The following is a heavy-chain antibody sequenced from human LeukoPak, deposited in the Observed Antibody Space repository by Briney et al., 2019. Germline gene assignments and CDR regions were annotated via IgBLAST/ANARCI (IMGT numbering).Heavy chain of an antibody. J-gene: IGHJ4*02. CDR2: IYYSGST. CDR1: GGSISSYY. V-gene: IGHV4-59*01. D-gene: IGHD1-26*01. CDR3: ARDRGSYFDY. Sequence: SETLSLTCTVSGGSISSYYWSWIRQPPGKGLEWIGYIYYSGSTNYNPSLKSRVTISVDTSKNQFSLKLSSVTAADTAVYYCARDRGSYFDYWGQGTLVTVSS.